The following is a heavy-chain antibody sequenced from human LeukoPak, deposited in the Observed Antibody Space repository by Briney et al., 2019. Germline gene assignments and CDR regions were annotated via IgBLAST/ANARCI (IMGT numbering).Heavy chain of an antibody. J-gene: IGHJ4*02. V-gene: IGHV3-74*01. D-gene: IGHD4-23*01. CDR3: ARGRPHGNDY. CDR1: GFTFSGYW. CDR2: INGDGSWT. Sequence: GGSLRLSCVASGFTFSGYWMFWVRQVPGKGLMWVADINGDGSWTRYADTVKGRFTISRDNAKRTLYLQMNSLRDDDTAVYYCARGRPHGNDYWGQGTLVTVSS.